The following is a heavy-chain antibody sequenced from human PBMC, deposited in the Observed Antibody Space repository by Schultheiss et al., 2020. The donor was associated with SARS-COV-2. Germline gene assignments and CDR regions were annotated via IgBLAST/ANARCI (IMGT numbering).Heavy chain of an antibody. CDR3: ARGRIRSSWTNWFDP. V-gene: IGHV4-30-4*01. Sequence: SETLSLTCTVSGGSISSGDYYWSWIRQPPGKGLEWIGYIYYSGSTYYNPSLKSRVTISVDTSKNQFSLKLSSVTAADTAVYYCARGRIRSSWTNWFDPWGQGTLVTVSS. CDR1: GGSISSGDYY. CDR2: IYYSGST. D-gene: IGHD6-13*01. J-gene: IGHJ5*02.